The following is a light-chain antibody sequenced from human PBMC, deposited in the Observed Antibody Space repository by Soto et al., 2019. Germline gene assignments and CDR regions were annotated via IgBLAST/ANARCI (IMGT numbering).Light chain of an antibody. J-gene: IGKJ4*01. V-gene: IGKV2-28*01. CDR3: MQALQTPLLT. Sequence: DIVMTQSPLSLPVTPGEPASISCRSSQSLLHSNGYNYLDWYLQKPGQSPQLLIYLGSNRASGVPDRSSGSGSGTDFTLKTSRVEAEDVGVYYCMQALQTPLLTFGGGTKVEIK. CDR2: LGS. CDR1: QSLLHSNGYNY.